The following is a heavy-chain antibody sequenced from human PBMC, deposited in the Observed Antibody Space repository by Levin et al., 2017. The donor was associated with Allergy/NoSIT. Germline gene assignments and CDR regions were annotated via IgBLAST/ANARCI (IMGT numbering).Heavy chain of an antibody. D-gene: IGHD3-22*01. CDR1: GFSLSTSGVS. J-gene: IGHJ3*02. Sequence: SGPTLVKPTQTLTLTCTFSGFSLSTSGVSVGWIRQPPGKALEWLALIYWDDDKRYRPSLKSRLTITKDTSKDQVFLTMTNMDPVDTATYYCAHRPDHYYDSGYYYQNAFDIWGQGTMVTVSS. V-gene: IGHV2-5*02. CDR3: AHRPDHYYDSGYYYQNAFDI. CDR2: IYWDDDK.